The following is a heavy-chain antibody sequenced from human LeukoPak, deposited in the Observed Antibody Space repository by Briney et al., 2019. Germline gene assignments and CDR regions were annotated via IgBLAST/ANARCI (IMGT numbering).Heavy chain of an antibody. CDR1: GGSISSSSYY. J-gene: IGHJ4*02. CDR2: IYYSGST. Sequence: ETLSLTCTVSGGSISSSSYYWGWIRQPPGNGLEWIGSIYYSGSTYYNPSLKSRVTISVDTSKNQFSLKLSSVTAADTAVYYCARLPVGATYFDYWGQGTLVTVSS. CDR3: ARLPVGATYFDY. V-gene: IGHV4-39*01. D-gene: IGHD1-26*01.